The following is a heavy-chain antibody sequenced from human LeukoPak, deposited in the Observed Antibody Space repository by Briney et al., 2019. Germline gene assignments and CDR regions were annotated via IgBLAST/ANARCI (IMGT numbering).Heavy chain of an antibody. J-gene: IGHJ6*03. CDR3: ATDPGRNYYYYMDV. CDR2: IYHSGST. Sequence: SSETLSLTRTVSGYSISSGYYWGWIRQPPGKGLEWIGSIYHSGSTYYNPSLKSRVTISVDTSKNQFSLKLSSVTAADTAVYYCATDPGRNYYYYMDVWGKGTTVTVSS. CDR1: GYSISSGYY. V-gene: IGHV4-38-2*02.